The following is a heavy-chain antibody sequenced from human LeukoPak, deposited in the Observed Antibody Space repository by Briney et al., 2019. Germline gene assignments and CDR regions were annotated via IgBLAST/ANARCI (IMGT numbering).Heavy chain of an antibody. CDR3: ARSDGYTGLDY. CDR1: GFTFSSYG. CDR2: IWYDGSNK. Sequence: PGRSLRLSCAASGFTFSSYGMHWVRQAPGKGLEWVAVIWYDGSNKYYADSVKGRFTISRDNSKNTLYLQMNSLRAEDTAVYYCARSDGYTGLDYWGQGTLVTVPS. V-gene: IGHV3-33*01. D-gene: IGHD5-24*01. J-gene: IGHJ4*02.